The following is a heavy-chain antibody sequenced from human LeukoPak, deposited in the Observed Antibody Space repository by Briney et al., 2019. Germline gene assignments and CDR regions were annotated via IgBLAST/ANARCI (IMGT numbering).Heavy chain of an antibody. CDR1: GFTFSLYA. CDR3: AKSGGYDSSGRGYYFDY. J-gene: IGHJ4*02. Sequence: PGGSLRLSCAASGFTFSLYAMSWVRQAPGKGLEWVSAISGSGGSTYYADSVKGRFTISRDNSKNTLYLQMNSLRADDTAVYYCAKSGGYDSSGRGYYFDYWGQGTLVTVSS. D-gene: IGHD3-22*01. CDR2: ISGSGGST. V-gene: IGHV3-23*01.